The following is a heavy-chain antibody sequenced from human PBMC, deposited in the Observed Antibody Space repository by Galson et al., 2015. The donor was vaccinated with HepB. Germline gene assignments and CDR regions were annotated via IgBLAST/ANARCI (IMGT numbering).Heavy chain of an antibody. CDR2: IIPILGIA. D-gene: IGHD3-9*01. Sequence: SVKVSCKASGGTFSSYTISWVRQAPGQGLEWMGRIIPILGIANYAQKFQGRDTITADKSTSTAYMELSSLRSEDTAVYYCAAQYYDILTGYYKGYFDYWGQGTLVTVSS. V-gene: IGHV1-69*02. CDR1: GGTFSSYT. CDR3: AAQYYDILTGYYKGYFDY. J-gene: IGHJ4*02.